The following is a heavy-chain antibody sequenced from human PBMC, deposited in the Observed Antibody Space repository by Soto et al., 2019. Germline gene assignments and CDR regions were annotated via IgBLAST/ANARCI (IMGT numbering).Heavy chain of an antibody. CDR3: ATSQWPRDYFDY. D-gene: IGHD6-19*01. Sequence: ASVKVSCEVSGYTLTELSMHWVRQAPGKGLEWMGGFDPEDGETIYAQKFQGRVTMTEDTSTDTAYMELSSLRSEDTAVYYCATSQWPRDYFDYWGQGTLVTVS. CDR2: FDPEDGET. V-gene: IGHV1-24*01. J-gene: IGHJ4*02. CDR1: GYTLTELS.